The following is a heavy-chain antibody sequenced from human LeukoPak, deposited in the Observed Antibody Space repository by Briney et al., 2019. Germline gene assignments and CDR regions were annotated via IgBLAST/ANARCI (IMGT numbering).Heavy chain of an antibody. V-gene: IGHV3-48*01. J-gene: IGHJ4*02. CDR1: GFTFSSYS. CDR3: ARVVPAADY. CDR2: ISSSSSTI. Sequence: GGSLKLSCAASGFTFSSYSMNWVRQAPGKGLEWVSYISSSSSTIYYADSVKGRFTISRDNAKNSLYLQMNSLRAEDTAVYYCARVVPAADYWGQGTLVTVSS. D-gene: IGHD2-2*01.